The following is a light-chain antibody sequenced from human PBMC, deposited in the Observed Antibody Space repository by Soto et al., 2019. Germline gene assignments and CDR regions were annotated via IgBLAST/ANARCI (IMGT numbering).Light chain of an antibody. J-gene: IGLJ1*01. CDR2: DVS. CDR1: SSDVGGYNS. CDR3: KSYTSRSTYV. Sequence: QSALTQPDSVSGSPGQSITISCTGTSSDVGGYNSVSWYQHHPGKAPKLMIYDVSNRSSGVSSRFSGSKSDNTASLTISGLQAEDEADYYCKSYTSRSTYVFGTGTKLTVL. V-gene: IGLV2-14*03.